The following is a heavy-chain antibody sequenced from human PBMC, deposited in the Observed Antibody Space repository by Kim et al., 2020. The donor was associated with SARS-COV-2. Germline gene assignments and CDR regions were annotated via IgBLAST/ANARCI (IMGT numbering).Heavy chain of an antibody. V-gene: IGHV1-8*01. CDR1: GYTFTSYD. D-gene: IGHD3-10*01. CDR2: MNPNSGNT. Sequence: ASVTVSCKASGYTFTSYDINWVRQATGQGLEWMGWMNPNSGNTGYAQKFQGRVTMTRNTSISTAYMELSSLRSEDTAVYYCARAKLVQGVFYYYYYMDVWGKGTTVTVSS. J-gene: IGHJ6*03. CDR3: ARAKLVQGVFYYYYYMDV.